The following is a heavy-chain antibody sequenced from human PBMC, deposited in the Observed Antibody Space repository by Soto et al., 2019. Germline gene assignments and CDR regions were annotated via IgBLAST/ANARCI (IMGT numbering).Heavy chain of an antibody. D-gene: IGHD6-19*01. CDR1: GGSFSGYY. J-gene: IGHJ4*02. V-gene: IGHV4-34*01. CDR2: INHSGST. CDR3: ARSVAGPSDY. Sequence: ASETLSLTCAVYGGSFSGYYWSWTRQPPGKGLEWIGEINHSGSTNYNPSLKSRVTISVDTSKNQFSLKLSSVTAADTAAYYCARSVAGPSDYWGQGTLVTVSS.